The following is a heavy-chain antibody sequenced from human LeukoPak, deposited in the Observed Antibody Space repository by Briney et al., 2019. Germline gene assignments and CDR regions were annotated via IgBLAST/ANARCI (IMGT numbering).Heavy chain of an antibody. CDR1: GYTFTSYG. D-gene: IGHD3-10*01. CDR2: ISAYNGNT. V-gene: IGHV1-18*01. Sequence: ASVKVSCKASGYTFTSYGISWVRQAPGQGLEWMGWISAYNGNTNYAQKLQGRVTMTTDTSTSTAYMELRSLRSDDTAVYYCARGMYYYGSGSYYWDYWGQGTLVTVSS. CDR3: ARGMYYYGSGSYYWDY. J-gene: IGHJ4*02.